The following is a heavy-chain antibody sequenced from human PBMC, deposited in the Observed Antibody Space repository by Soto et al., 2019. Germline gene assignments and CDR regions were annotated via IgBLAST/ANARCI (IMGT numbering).Heavy chain of an antibody. J-gene: IGHJ4*02. V-gene: IGHV3-30-3*01. D-gene: IGHD3-3*01. CDR2: MSFDGITT. Sequence: QVQLVESGGGVVQPGGSLRLSCAASGFSFSNFPMHWFRQAPGKGLEWVAVMSFDGITTYYADSVKGRFTVSRDNSQNTLYLRVNSLRDEDTAVYFCAREVPDAFRSSGHFDYWGQGTLVTVSS. CDR3: AREVPDAFRSSGHFDY. CDR1: GFSFSNFP.